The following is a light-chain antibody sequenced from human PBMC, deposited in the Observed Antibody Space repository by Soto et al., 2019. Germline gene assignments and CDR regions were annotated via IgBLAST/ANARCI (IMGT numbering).Light chain of an antibody. CDR2: YVS. Sequence: EIAVTQSPATLSLSPGMRATLSCRASQHISTNLAWYQQKPGQAPRLLIYYVSTRATGIPDRFSGSGSGTEFTLTISSLQSEDFAVYYCQQYNNWPPNTFGQGTRLEIK. CDR1: QHISTN. CDR3: QQYNNWPPNT. J-gene: IGKJ5*01. V-gene: IGKV3-15*01.